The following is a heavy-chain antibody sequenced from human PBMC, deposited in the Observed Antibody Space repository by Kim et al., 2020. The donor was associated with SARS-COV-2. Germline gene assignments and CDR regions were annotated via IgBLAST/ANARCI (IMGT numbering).Heavy chain of an antibody. CDR2: IYYSGST. D-gene: IGHD3-10*01. J-gene: IGHJ6*01. Sequence: SETLSLTCTVSGGSISSYYWSWIRQPPGKGLEWIGYIYYSGSTNYNPSLKSRVTISVDTSKNQFSLKLSSVTAADTAVYYCARDPGTITMVRGVMGSYY. CDR3: ARDPGTITMVRGVMGSYY. V-gene: IGHV4-59*01. CDR1: GGSISSYY.